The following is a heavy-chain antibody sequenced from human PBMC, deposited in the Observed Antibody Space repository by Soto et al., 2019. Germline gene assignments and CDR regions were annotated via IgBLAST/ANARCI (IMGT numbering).Heavy chain of an antibody. CDR3: AKNFGISGYYVVDAFDI. V-gene: IGHV3-30*18. CDR2: ISYDGSNK. J-gene: IGHJ3*02. D-gene: IGHD3-22*01. Sequence: GGSLRLSCAASGFTFSSYGMHWVRQAPGKGLEWVAVISYDGSNKYYADSVKGRFTISRDNSKNTLYLQMNSLRAEDTAVYYCAKNFGISGYYVVDAFDIWGQGTMVTVSS. CDR1: GFTFSSYG.